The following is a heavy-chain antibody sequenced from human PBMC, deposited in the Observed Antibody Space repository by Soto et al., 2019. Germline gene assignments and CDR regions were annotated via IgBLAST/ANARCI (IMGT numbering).Heavy chain of an antibody. CDR2: IRDSGGTT. CDR3: AKGPLGFYGMDV. CDR1: GFTFSSYV. J-gene: IGHJ6*02. V-gene: IGHV3-23*01. D-gene: IGHD2-15*01. Sequence: EVQLLESGGGLVQPGGSLRLSCAPSGFTFSSYVMSWVRQAPGKGLEWVSGIRDSGGTTYYADSVKGRFTISRDNSKNTPYLQMDSLRAEDPAVYYCAKGPLGFYGMDVWGQGTTVTVSS.